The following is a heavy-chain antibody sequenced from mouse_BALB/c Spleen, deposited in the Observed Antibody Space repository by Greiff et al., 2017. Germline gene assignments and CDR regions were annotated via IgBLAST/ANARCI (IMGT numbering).Heavy chain of an antibody. CDR1: GYTFTSYW. J-gene: IGHJ1*01. CDR2: IDPSDSYT. V-gene: IGHV1S127*01. Sequence: QVQLQQPGAELVKPGASVKMSCKASGYTFTSYWMHWVKQRPGQGLEWIGVIDPSDSYTSYNQKFKGKATLTVDTSSSTAYMQLSSLTSEDSAVYYCTRWQLDDYDDVWGAGTTVTVSS. CDR3: TRWQLDDYDDV. D-gene: IGHD2-4*01.